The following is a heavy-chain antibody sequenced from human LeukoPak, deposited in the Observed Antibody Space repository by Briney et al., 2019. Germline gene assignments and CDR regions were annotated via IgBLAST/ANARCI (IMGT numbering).Heavy chain of an antibody. D-gene: IGHD3-10*01. CDR1: GFTVSSNY. CDR2: IYSGGST. CDR3: ASGHPQLSAFDI. V-gene: IGHV3-66*01. Sequence: GGSLRLSCAASGFTVSSNYMSWVRQAPGKGLEWVLVIYSGGSTYYADSVKGRFTISRDNSKNTLYLQMNSLRAEDTAVYYCASGHPQLSAFDIWGQGTMVTVSS. J-gene: IGHJ3*02.